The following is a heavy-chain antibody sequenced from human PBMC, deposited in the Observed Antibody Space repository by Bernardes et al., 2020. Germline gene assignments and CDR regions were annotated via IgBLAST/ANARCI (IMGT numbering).Heavy chain of an antibody. CDR2: ITDPGVGP. J-gene: IGHJ6*03. Sequence: GGSLRLSCAASSFGLNWFGQAPGKGLEWVSFITDPGVGPLYATSVKAGFTVSRDISRNTVYLQMSSLRVEDTAVYYCAKGAWYCSGSSCPRILGYSYYYMDVWGKGTTVTVSS. CDR3: AKGAWYCSGSSCPRILGYSYYYMDV. V-gene: IGHV3-23*01. D-gene: IGHD2-15*01. CDR1: SFG.